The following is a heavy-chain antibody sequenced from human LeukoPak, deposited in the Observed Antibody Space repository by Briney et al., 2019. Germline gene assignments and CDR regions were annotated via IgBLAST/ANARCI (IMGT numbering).Heavy chain of an antibody. CDR1: GGTFISYA. J-gene: IGHJ6*02. Sequence: SVKVSCKASGGTFISYAISWVRQAPGQGLEWMGGIIPIFGTANYAQKFQGRVTITADESTSTAYMELSSLRSEDTAVYYCARVDRIAVAGTDYYGMDVWGQGTTVTVSS. CDR2: IIPIFGTA. V-gene: IGHV1-69*13. D-gene: IGHD6-19*01. CDR3: ARVDRIAVAGTDYYGMDV.